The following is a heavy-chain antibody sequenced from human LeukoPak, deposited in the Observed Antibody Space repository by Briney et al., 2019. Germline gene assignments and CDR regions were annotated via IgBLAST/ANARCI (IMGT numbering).Heavy chain of an antibody. CDR3: ARDPDGDRDY. D-gene: IGHD4-17*01. V-gene: IGHV1-46*01. CDR2: INPSGGST. J-gene: IGHJ4*02. Sequence: ASVKVSCKASGYTFTSYGISWVRQAPGQGLEWMGIINPSGGSTSYAQKFQGRVTMTRDTSTSTVYMELSSLRSEDTAVYYCARDPDGDRDYWGQGTLVTVSS. CDR1: GYTFTSYG.